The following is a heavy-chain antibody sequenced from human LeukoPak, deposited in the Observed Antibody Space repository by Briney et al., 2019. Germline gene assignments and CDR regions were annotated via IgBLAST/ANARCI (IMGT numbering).Heavy chain of an antibody. D-gene: IGHD4-17*01. J-gene: IGHJ4*02. CDR2: IYTSGST. CDR3: AREKNDYGDYYFDY. CDR1: GGSISSGSYY. V-gene: IGHV4-61*02. Sequence: SETLSLTCTVSGGSISSGSYYWSWIRQPAGKGLEWIGRIYTSGSTNYNPSLKSRVTISVDTSKNQFSLKLSSVTAADTAVYYCAREKNDYGDYYFDYWGQGTLVTVSS.